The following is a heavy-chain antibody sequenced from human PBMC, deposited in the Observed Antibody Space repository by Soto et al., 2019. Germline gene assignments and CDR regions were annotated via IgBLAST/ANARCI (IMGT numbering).Heavy chain of an antibody. CDR1: GFTFSNAW. Sequence: GGSLRLSCAASGFTFSNAWMSWVRQAPGKGLEWVGRIKSKTDGGTTDYAAPVKGRFTISRDDSKNTLYLQMNSLKTEDTAVYYCTTSYDILTGYYLLSYWGQGTLVTVSS. V-gene: IGHV3-15*01. D-gene: IGHD3-9*01. J-gene: IGHJ4*02. CDR2: IKSKTDGGTT. CDR3: TTSYDILTGYYLLSY.